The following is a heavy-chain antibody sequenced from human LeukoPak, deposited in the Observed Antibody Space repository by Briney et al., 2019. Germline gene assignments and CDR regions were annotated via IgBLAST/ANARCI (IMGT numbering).Heavy chain of an antibody. CDR3: TARYCRSTSCYGEYFQR. Sequence: GGSLRLSCAASGFTFNNAWMSWVRQAPGKGLEWVGRIKSKTDGGTTDYAAPVKGRFTISRDDSKNTLYLQMNSLKTEDTAVYYCTARYCRSTSCYGEYFQRWGQGTLVTVSS. V-gene: IGHV3-15*01. CDR2: IKSKTDGGTT. CDR1: GFTFNNAW. D-gene: IGHD2-2*01. J-gene: IGHJ1*01.